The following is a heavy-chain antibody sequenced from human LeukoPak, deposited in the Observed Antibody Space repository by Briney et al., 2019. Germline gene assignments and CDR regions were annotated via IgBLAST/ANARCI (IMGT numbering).Heavy chain of an antibody. CDR3: ARDPPGDDSSGYYYDY. J-gene: IGHJ4*02. CDR2: INPNSGGT. D-gene: IGHD3-22*01. Sequence: GASVKVSCKASGYTFTGHYMHWVRPAPGQGLEWMGWINPNSGGTNYAQKFQGRVTMTRDTSISTAYMELSRLRSDDTAVYYCARDPPGDDSSGYYYDYWGQGTLVTVSS. CDR1: GYTFTGHY. V-gene: IGHV1-2*02.